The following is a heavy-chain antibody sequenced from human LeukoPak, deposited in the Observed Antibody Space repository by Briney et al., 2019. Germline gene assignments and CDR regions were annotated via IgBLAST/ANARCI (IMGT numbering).Heavy chain of an antibody. CDR2: IYYSGST. J-gene: IGHJ3*02. D-gene: IGHD3-10*01. V-gene: IGHV4-39*01. CDR3: ARRIREMNDAFDI. Sequence: PSETLSLTCTVSGGSISSSSYYWGWIRQPPGKGLEWIGSIYYSGSTYYNPSLKSRVTISVDTSMNQFSLKLSSVTAADTAVYYCARRIREMNDAFDIWGQGTMVTVSS. CDR1: GGSISSSSYY.